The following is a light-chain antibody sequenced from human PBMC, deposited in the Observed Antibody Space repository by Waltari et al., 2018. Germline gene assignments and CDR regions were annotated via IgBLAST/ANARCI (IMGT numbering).Light chain of an antibody. CDR2: GAS. Sequence: EIVLTQSPATLSFSPGESATLSCRASQSVTSYLAWYQQKPGQAPRLLIYGASSRATGIPDRFSGSGSGTDFTLTISRLEPEDFAVYYCQQYGSSLTWTFGQGTKVEIK. CDR1: QSVTSY. CDR3: QQYGSSLTWT. J-gene: IGKJ1*01. V-gene: IGKV3-20*01.